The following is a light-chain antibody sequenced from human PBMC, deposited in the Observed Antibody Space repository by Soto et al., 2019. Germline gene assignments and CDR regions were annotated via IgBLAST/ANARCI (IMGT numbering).Light chain of an antibody. Sequence: EIVLTQSPATLSLSPGERATLSCRASQNINNYLAWYQQKPGQAPRLLIYDTSDRATAIPARFSGSGSGTDFTLTISRLEPEDFAVYYCQQRTIWPWTFGQGTKVEIK. CDR1: QNINNY. V-gene: IGKV3-11*01. CDR3: QQRTIWPWT. J-gene: IGKJ1*01. CDR2: DTS.